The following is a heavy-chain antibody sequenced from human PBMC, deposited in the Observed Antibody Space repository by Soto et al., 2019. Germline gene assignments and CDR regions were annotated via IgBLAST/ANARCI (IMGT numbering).Heavy chain of an antibody. CDR2: INHSGST. D-gene: IGHD4-17*01. CDR3: ARGPLQPYRDYLRYYYYYMDV. Sequence: QVQLQQWGAGLLKPSETLSLTCAVYGGSFSGYYWSWIRQPPGKGLEWIGEINHSGSTNYNPSLKSRVTISVDSAKNQFSLELSSVTAADTAVYYCARGPLQPYRDYLRYYYYYMDVWGKATTVTVSS. V-gene: IGHV4-34*01. CDR1: GGSFSGYY. J-gene: IGHJ6*03.